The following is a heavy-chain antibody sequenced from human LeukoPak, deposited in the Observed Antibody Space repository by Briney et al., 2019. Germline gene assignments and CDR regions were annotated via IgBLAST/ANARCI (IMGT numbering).Heavy chain of an antibody. V-gene: IGHV3-23*01. J-gene: IGHJ4*02. CDR1: GFTLSNYA. CDR2: LSAGGGGA. CDR3: AREGSGRTFNFDY. Sequence: GGSLRLSCAASGFTLSNYAMSWVRQAPGKGLQWVSALSAGGGGAFYADAVKGRFTISRDNSKNTLFLQMNNLRAEDTALYYCAREGSGRTFNFDYWGQGILVTVSP. D-gene: IGHD3-10*01.